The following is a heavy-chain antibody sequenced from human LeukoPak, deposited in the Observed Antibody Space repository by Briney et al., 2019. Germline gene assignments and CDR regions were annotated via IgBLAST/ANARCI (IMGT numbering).Heavy chain of an antibody. V-gene: IGHV1-69*13. Sequence: SVKVSCKASGGTFSSYAISWVRQAPGQGLEWMGGIIPIFGTANYAQKFQGRVTITADESTSTAYMELSSLRAEDTAVYYCARDPNRNDYGDYVLDYWGQGTLVTVSS. CDR1: GGTFSSYA. CDR2: IIPIFGTA. CDR3: ARDPNRNDYGDYVLDY. J-gene: IGHJ4*02. D-gene: IGHD4-17*01.